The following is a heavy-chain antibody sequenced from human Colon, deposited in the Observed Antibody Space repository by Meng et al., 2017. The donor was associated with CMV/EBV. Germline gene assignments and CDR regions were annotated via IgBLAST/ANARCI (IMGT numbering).Heavy chain of an antibody. V-gene: IGHV1-2*02. CDR2: INPNGGGT. CDR3: ARAADYYDSSGYSY. CDR1: GYTFTNYY. Sequence: ASVKVSCKASGYTFTNYYMNWVRQAPGQGLEWMGWINPNGGGTNSALKFQDRVTMTRDTSISTAYMELSRLRSDDTAVYYCARAADYYDSSGYSYWGQGTLVTVSS. D-gene: IGHD3-22*01. J-gene: IGHJ4*02.